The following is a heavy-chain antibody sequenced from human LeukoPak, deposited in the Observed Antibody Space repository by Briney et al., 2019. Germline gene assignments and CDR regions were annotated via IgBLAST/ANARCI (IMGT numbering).Heavy chain of an antibody. D-gene: IGHD1-26*01. Sequence: GGSLRLSCAASGFTVSSTYMSWVRQAPGKGLECASVIYSGGSSFYADSVKGRFTISRDNSKNTLYLQMNSLRAEDTAVYYCASSVGWALGYWGQGTLVTVSS. CDR3: ASSVGWALGY. V-gene: IGHV3-53*01. CDR2: IYSGGSS. J-gene: IGHJ4*02. CDR1: GFTVSSTY.